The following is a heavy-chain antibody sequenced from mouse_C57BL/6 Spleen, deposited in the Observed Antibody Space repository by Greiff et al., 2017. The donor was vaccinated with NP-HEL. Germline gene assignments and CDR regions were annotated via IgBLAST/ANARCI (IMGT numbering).Heavy chain of an antibody. D-gene: IGHD2-3*01. CDR3: ARPPYDGSYAMDY. CDR1: GFSLTSYG. Sequence: QVQLKQSGPGLVAPSQSLSITCTVSGFSLTSYGVHWVRQPPGKGLEWLVVIWSDGSTTYNSAHKSRLSISKDNSKSKAFLKMNSLQTDDTAMYYCARPPYDGSYAMDYWGQGTSVTVSS. J-gene: IGHJ4*01. CDR2: IWSDGST. V-gene: IGHV2-6*03.